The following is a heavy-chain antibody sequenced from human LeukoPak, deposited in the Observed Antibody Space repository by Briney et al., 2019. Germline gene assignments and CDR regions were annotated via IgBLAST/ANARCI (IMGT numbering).Heavy chain of an antibody. CDR2: MNPNSGNT. CDR1: GYTFTSYD. V-gene: IGHV1-8*01. D-gene: IGHD6-19*01. Sequence: ASVKVSCKASGYTFTSYDINWVRQATGQGLEWMGWMNPNSGNTGYAQKFQGRVTMTRNTSISTAYMELSSLRSEDTAAYYCARGSSGWNYYYYYGMDVWGQGTTVTVSS. CDR3: ARGSSGWNYYYYYGMDV. J-gene: IGHJ6*02.